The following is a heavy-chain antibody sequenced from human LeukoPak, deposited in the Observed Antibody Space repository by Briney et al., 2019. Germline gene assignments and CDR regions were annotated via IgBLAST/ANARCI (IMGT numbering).Heavy chain of an antibody. CDR2: ISYSGST. CDR1: GASVSSYY. Sequence: SETLSLTCSVSGASVSSYYWSWIRQPPGKGLEWIGYISYSGSTNYKSSLKSRVTISVDTSKNQFSLRLSSVTAADTAVYYCARSRSGSAWYGFDICGQGTMVTVSS. CDR3: ARSRSGSAWYGFDI. J-gene: IGHJ3*02. D-gene: IGHD6-19*01. V-gene: IGHV4-59*08.